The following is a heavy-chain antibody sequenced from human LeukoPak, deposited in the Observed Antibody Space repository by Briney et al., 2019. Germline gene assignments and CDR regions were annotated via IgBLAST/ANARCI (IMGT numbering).Heavy chain of an antibody. J-gene: IGHJ4*02. D-gene: IGHD3-10*01. CDR2: ISYDGSNK. V-gene: IGHV3-30*04. CDR1: GFTFSSYA. CDR3: AREGKGQDFDY. Sequence: GRSLRLSCAASGFTFSSYAMHWVRQAPGKGVEGVAVISYDGSNKYYADSVKGRFTISRDNSKNTLYLQMNSLRAEDTAVYYCAREGKGQDFDYWGQGTLVTVSS.